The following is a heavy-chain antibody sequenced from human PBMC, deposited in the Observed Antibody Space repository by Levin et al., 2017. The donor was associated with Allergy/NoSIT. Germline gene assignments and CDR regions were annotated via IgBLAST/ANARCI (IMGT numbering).Heavy chain of an antibody. CDR3: AREQRYRDGSGAFDR. Sequence: PGGSLRLSCTVSGGSISSYYWSWIRQSPGKGPEWIGYIHHTAPPSYNPSLGSRVTISMDTSKNQFSLKLSSLSAADTAVYYCAREQRYRDGSGAFDRWGQGTQVTVSS. D-gene: IGHD5-24*01. CDR2: IHHTAPP. V-gene: IGHV4-59*01. J-gene: IGHJ4*02. CDR1: GGSISSYY.